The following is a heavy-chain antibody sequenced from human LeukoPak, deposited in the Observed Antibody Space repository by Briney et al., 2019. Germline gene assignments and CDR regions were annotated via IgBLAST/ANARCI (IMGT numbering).Heavy chain of an antibody. D-gene: IGHD2-15*01. J-gene: IGHJ4*02. CDR1: GYTFTSYG. CDR3: ARGETAPYRACSSGSCPIDY. Sequence: ASVKVSCKASGYTFTSYGISWVRQAPGQGLEWMGWISAYNGNTNYAQKLQGRVTMTTDTSTSTAYMELRSLRSDDTAAYYCARGETAPYRACSSGSCPIDYWGQGTLVTVSS. CDR2: ISAYNGNT. V-gene: IGHV1-18*01.